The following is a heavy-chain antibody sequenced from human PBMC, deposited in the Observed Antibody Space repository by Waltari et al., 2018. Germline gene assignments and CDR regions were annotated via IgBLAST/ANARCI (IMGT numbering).Heavy chain of an antibody. V-gene: IGHV4-59*01. CDR3: ARGGYDSYYHNYYGMDV. Sequence: QVQLQESGPGLVKPSETLSLTCTVSGGSISSYYWNWIRQPPGKGLEWIGYIYYSGSTNYNPSLKSRVTISVDTSKNQFSLKVRSVTAADTAVYYCARGGYDSYYHNYYGMDVWGQGTTVSVSS. J-gene: IGHJ6*02. D-gene: IGHD5-12*01. CDR1: GGSISSYY. CDR2: IYYSGST.